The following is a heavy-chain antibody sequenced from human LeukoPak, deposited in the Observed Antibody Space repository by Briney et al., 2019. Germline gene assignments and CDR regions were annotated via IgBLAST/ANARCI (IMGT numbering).Heavy chain of an antibody. CDR1: EFTFSTYP. D-gene: IGHD3-16*01. CDR3: AREGYDYVWQTTEQDGMDV. CDR2: IADDGKDK. V-gene: IGHV3-30*04. J-gene: IGHJ6*02. Sequence: GGSLRLSCAASEFTFSTYPIHWVRQAPGKGLEWVAVIADDGKDKHYVESVKGRFTISRDNSKNTLYLQMNSLRVEDTAVYYCAREGYDYVWQTTEQDGMDVWGQGTTVTVSS.